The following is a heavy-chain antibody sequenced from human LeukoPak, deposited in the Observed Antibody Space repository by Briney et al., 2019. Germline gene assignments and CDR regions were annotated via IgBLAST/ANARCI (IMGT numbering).Heavy chain of an antibody. D-gene: IGHD3-3*01. CDR1: GYTFTSYY. V-gene: IGHV1-46*01. CDR2: INPSGGST. CDR3: ARAYYDSWSGYYGNWFDP. Sequence: GASVKVSCKASGYTFTSYYMHWVRQAPGQRLEWMGIINPSGGSTSYAQKFQGRVTMTRDMSTSTVYVELSSLRSEGTAVYYCARAYYDSWSGYYGNWFDPWGQGTLVTVSS. J-gene: IGHJ5*02.